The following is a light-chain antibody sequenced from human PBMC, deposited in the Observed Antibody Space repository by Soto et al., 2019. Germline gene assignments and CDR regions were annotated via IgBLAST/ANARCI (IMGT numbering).Light chain of an antibody. CDR2: AAS. CDR1: QSIIFY. J-gene: IGKJ2*01. Sequence: DIQMTQSPSSLSASVGDRVTITCRASQSIIFYLNWYQQKPGQAPRLLIYAASNLQSGVPSRFSGSGSGTEFTLTISSLQXEDFATYFCQQSYTTPVYTFGQGTKLEIQ. CDR3: QQSYTTPVYT. V-gene: IGKV1-39*01.